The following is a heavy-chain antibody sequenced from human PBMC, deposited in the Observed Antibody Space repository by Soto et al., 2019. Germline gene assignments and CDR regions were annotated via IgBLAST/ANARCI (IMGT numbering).Heavy chain of an antibody. CDR1: GGSINTATHS. D-gene: IGHD4-4*01. CDR2: IYHSGST. V-gene: IGHV4-30-2*01. CDR3: ARGGGVTTPGDDY. J-gene: IGHJ4*02. Sequence: QLQLQESGSGLVKPSQTLSLTCAVSGGSINTATHSWSWIRQPPGKGLEWIGYIYHSGSTYYNPPFQSRVPIPIDSSNHQSSMGLSSVTAADTAVYYCARGGGVTTPGDDYWGQGILVTVSS.